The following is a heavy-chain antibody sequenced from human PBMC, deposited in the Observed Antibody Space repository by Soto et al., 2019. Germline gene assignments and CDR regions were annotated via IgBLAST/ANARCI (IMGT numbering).Heavy chain of an antibody. CDR3: ARGVDSWSGYLC. V-gene: IGHV4-4*07. J-gene: IGHJ4*02. Sequence: SETQSLTCTVSGASISSYFWTWIRQPAGKGLDWIGRISTSGTTNYNPSLKSRVTFSVDTSKNQFSLKVNSVTAADTAVYYCARGVDSWSGYLCWCQGTPVTVSS. D-gene: IGHD3-3*01. CDR2: ISTSGTT. CDR1: GASISSYF.